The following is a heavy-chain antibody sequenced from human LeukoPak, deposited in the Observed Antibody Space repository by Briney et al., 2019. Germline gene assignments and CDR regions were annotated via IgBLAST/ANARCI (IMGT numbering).Heavy chain of an antibody. Sequence: GGSLRLSCAASGFTFSSYAMSWVRQAPGKGLEWVSTISGGGGSTYYSDSVKGRFTISRDNSKNTLYLQMNSLRAEDTAIYYCAKGSSSPYYMDVWGKGTTVTVSS. D-gene: IGHD6-13*01. CDR3: AKGSSSPYYMDV. CDR1: GFTFSSYA. V-gene: IGHV3-23*01. CDR2: ISGGGGST. J-gene: IGHJ6*03.